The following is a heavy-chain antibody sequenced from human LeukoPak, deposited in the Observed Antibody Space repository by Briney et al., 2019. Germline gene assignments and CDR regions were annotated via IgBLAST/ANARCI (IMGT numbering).Heavy chain of an antibody. D-gene: IGHD3-3*01. Sequence: SETLSLTCTVSRGSISSYYWSWIRQLPGKGLEWIGYIDNSGNTNSNPSLKSRVTMSVDTSKNQFSLKLSSVIAADTAVYYCARGRSTIFRVVIPHFDNWGQGTLVTVSS. V-gene: IGHV4-59*01. J-gene: IGHJ4*02. CDR2: IDNSGNT. CDR1: RGSISSYY. CDR3: ARGRSTIFRVVIPHFDN.